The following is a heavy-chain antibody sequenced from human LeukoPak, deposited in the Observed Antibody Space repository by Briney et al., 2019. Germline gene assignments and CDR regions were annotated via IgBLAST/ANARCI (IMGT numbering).Heavy chain of an antibody. V-gene: IGHV3-7*01. J-gene: IGHJ3*02. CDR1: GFTFSNYW. Sequence: GGSLRLSCEGSGFTFSNYWMGWVRQAPGKGLQWVANIKTDGSEKYYVDSVKGRFTISRDNAKKSLYLQMNSLRGEDTAVYYCARGGTYDIWGQGTRVTVSS. CDR3: ARGGTYDI. CDR2: IKTDGSEK.